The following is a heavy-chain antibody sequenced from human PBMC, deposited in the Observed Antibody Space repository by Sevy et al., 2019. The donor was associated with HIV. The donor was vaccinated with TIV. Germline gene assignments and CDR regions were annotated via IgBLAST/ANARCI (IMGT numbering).Heavy chain of an antibody. V-gene: IGHV3-23*01. D-gene: IGHD2-8*01. Sequence: GGSLRLSCAASGFTFSKYSMSWVRQPPGKGLEWVSTLSFGCGEINYADSVKGRFTSSRDNSKSSVCLQMNNLRPEDTAVYFCAGEGCTKPHDYWGQGTLVTVSS. J-gene: IGHJ4*02. CDR2: LSFGCGEI. CDR3: AGEGCTKPHDY. CDR1: GFTFSKYS.